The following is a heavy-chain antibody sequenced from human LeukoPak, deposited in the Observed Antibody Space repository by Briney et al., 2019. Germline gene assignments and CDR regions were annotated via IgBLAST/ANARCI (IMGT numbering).Heavy chain of an antibody. Sequence: PSETLSLTCTVSGGSISSYYWSWIRQPAGKGLEWIGRIYTSGSITYNPSLKSRVSMSVDTSKNQFSLKLSSVTAADTAVYYCARDSGTTGEVKFDPWGQGTLGTVSS. CDR1: GGSISSYY. J-gene: IGHJ5*02. D-gene: IGHD3-10*01. V-gene: IGHV4-4*07. CDR3: ARDSGTTGEVKFDP. CDR2: IYTSGSI.